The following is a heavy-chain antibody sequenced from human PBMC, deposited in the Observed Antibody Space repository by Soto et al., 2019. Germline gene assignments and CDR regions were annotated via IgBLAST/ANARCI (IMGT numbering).Heavy chain of an antibody. J-gene: IGHJ5*02. CDR3: AKGDNLGPKTGYAFDP. V-gene: IGHV6-1*01. D-gene: IGHD5-12*01. CDR1: GDSVSSNTSS. Sequence: SQTLSLTFAISGDSVSSNTSSWNWIRQSPSRGLEWLGRTYFRSKWYNDYAVSVKSRIIINPDTSNNQFSLQLNSVTPEDTAVYFCAKGDNLGPKTGYAFDPWGQGIMVTVPQ. CDR2: TYFRSKWYN.